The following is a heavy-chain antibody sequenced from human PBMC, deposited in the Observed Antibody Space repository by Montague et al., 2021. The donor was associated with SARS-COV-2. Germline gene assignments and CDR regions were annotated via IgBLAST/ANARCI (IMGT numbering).Heavy chain of an antibody. J-gene: IGHJ4*02. Sequence: GRTKYHQSLKSRDTISIDTSKNQFSLQLPSVTAADTAVYYCARGAPGYWGQGTLVTVSS. CDR2: GRT. V-gene: IGHV4-34*01. D-gene: IGHD1-1*01. CDR3: ARGAPGY.